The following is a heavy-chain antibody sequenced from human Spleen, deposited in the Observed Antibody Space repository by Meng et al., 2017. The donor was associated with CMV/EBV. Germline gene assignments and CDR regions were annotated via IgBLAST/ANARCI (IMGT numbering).Heavy chain of an antibody. V-gene: IGHV3-21*01. Sequence: GGSLRLSCAASGFTFSSYSMNWVRQAPGKGLEWVSSISSSSSYIYYADSVKGRFTISRDNAKNSLYLQMNSLRAEDTAVYYCARGAARTRYNWFDPWGQGTLVTVSS. D-gene: IGHD6-6*01. CDR1: GFTFSSYS. CDR3: ARGAARTRYNWFDP. CDR2: ISSSSSYI. J-gene: IGHJ5*02.